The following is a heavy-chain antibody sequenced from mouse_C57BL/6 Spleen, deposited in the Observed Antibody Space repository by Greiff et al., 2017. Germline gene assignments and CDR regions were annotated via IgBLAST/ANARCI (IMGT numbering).Heavy chain of an antibody. CDR3: ARRGSNYGFAY. CDR2: IDPSDSYT. CDR1: GYTFTSYW. J-gene: IGHJ3*01. Sequence: QVQLQQPGAELVKPGASVKLSCKASGYTFTSYWMQWVKQRPGQGLEWIGEIDPSDSYTNYNQKFKGKATLTVDTSSSTAYMQLSSLTSEDSAVYYCARRGSNYGFAYWGQGTLVTVSA. D-gene: IGHD2-5*01. V-gene: IGHV1-50*01.